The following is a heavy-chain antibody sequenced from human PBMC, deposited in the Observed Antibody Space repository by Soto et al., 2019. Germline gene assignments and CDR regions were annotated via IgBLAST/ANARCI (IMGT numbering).Heavy chain of an antibody. CDR3: ARGDCGGGTCYSLACSFYYYMDV. CDR1: GFTFSNYW. J-gene: IGHJ6*03. D-gene: IGHD2-15*01. CDR2: INSDGSVS. Sequence: EVQLVESGGGLVQPGGSLRLSCAASGFTFSNYWMYWVRQAPGKGLVWVSRINSDGSVSSYADSVKGRLTISRDNVKNSLYLQMDSLRAEDTAVYYCARGDCGGGTCYSLACSFYYYMDVWGKGTTVTVFS. V-gene: IGHV3-74*01.